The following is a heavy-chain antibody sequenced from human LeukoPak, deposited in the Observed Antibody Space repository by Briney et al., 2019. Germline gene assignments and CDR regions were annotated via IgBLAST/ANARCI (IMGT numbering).Heavy chain of an antibody. CDR1: GGSISSGPYY. V-gene: IGHV4-39*01. J-gene: IGHJ4*02. D-gene: IGHD1-26*01. CDR2: IYYGENT. Sequence: PSETLSLTCTVSGGSISSGPYYWGWIRQPPGKGLEWIGNIYYGENTYYNPSLKSRVTISIDTSKNQFYLKLSSLTAADTAVYYCARSPRLGRYGYGPWELPVSYFDYWGQGTLVTVSS. CDR3: ARSPRLGRYGYGPWELPVSYFDY.